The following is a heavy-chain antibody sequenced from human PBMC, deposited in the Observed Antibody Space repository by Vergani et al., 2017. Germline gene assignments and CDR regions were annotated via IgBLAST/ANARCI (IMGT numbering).Heavy chain of an antibody. Sequence: QVQLVQSGAEVKKPGASVKVSCKASGYTFTSYYMHWVRQAPGQGLEWMGIINPSGGSTSYAQKFQGRVTMTRDTSTSTVYMELSSLRSEDTAVYYCARGLNGFWRLSYYYYMDVWGKGTTVTVSS. D-gene: IGHD3-3*01. V-gene: IGHV1-46*01. CDR2: INPSGGST. J-gene: IGHJ6*03. CDR1: GYTFTSYY. CDR3: ARGLNGFWRLSYYYYMDV.